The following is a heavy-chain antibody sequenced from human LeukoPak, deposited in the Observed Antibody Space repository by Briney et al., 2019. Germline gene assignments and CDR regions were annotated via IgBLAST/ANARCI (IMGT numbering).Heavy chain of an antibody. CDR3: ARDGWFGDYNWFDP. D-gene: IGHD3-10*01. J-gene: IGHJ5*02. CDR1: GFTFSSYS. CDR2: ISSASNTI. V-gene: IGHV3-48*01. Sequence: GESLRLSCAASGFTFSSYSMNWVRQAPWKGLEGISYISSASNTIYYADSVKGRFTISRDNAKSSVYLQMNSLRAEDTAMYYCARDGWFGDYNWFDPWGQGTLVTVSS.